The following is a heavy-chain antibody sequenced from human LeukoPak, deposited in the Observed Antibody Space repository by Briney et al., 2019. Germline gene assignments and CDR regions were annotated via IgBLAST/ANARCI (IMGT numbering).Heavy chain of an antibody. V-gene: IGHV5-51*01. CDR1: GYSFTSYW. J-gene: IGHJ4*02. CDR2: IYPGDSDT. CDR3: ARPHYDILTGYFSPSNY. Sequence: GESLKISCKGSGYSFTSYWIGWVRQMPGKGLEWMGIIYPGDSDTRYSPSFQGQVTISADKSISTAYLQWSSLKASDTAMYYCARPHYDILTGYFSPSNYWGQGTLVTVSS. D-gene: IGHD3-9*01.